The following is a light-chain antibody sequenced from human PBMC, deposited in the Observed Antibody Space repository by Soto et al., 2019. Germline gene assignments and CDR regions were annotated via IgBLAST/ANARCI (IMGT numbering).Light chain of an antibody. Sequence: QSVLTQSPSASASLGASVKLTCTLSSGHGNYVIAWHQQQPEKGPRYLMKVKSDGSHNKGDEIPDRFSGSSSGAERYLAISSLQSEDEADYYCQTLDTGIVVFGGGTKLTV. CDR3: QTLDTGIVV. V-gene: IGLV4-69*01. J-gene: IGLJ2*01. CDR2: VKSDGSH. CDR1: SGHGNYV.